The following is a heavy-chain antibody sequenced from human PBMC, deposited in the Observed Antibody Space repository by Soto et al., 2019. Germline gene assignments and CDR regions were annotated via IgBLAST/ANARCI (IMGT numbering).Heavy chain of an antibody. CDR2: IYWDNDR. CDR3: AHRVTYSGSCDVGWFDS. Sequence: QITLKESGPTLVEPTQTLTLTCSFSGFSLTNSGVGVGWLRQVPGKALECLGIIYWDNDRRYNPSLKTRLTTTKDTSKHKVVLTMTYMEPVDTGTYYCAHRVTYSGSCDVGWFDSWGQGTPVTVS. J-gene: IGHJ5*01. D-gene: IGHD2-15*01. V-gene: IGHV2-5*02. CDR1: GFSLTNSGVG.